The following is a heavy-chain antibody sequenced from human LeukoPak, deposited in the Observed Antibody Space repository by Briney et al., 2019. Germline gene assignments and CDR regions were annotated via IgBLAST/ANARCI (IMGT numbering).Heavy chain of an antibody. CDR2: INRGGSRT. Sequence: PGGSLRLSCAASGFTFSNHWMHWVRQAPGKGLMWVSRINRGGSRTDYADSVKGRFTISRDDAKNTLYLQLNSLRAEDTALYYCARVSLSEAYYYDSSGYALGYWGQGTLVTVSS. J-gene: IGHJ4*02. CDR3: ARVSLSEAYYYDSSGYALGY. V-gene: IGHV3-74*01. D-gene: IGHD3-22*01. CDR1: GFTFSNHW.